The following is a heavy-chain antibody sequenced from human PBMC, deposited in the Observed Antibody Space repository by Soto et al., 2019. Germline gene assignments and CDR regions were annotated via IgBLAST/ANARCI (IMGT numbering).Heavy chain of an antibody. J-gene: IGHJ4*02. CDR3: AKGLGATREDCFDY. CDR2: ISWNSGSI. Sequence: HPGGSLRLSCAASGFTCVDYAMHWVRQAPGKGLEWVSGISWNSGSIGYADSVKGRFTISRDNAKTSLYLQMNSLRAEDTALYYCAKGLGATREDCFDYWGQGTLVTVSS. V-gene: IGHV3-9*01. CDR1: GFTCVDYA. D-gene: IGHD1-26*01.